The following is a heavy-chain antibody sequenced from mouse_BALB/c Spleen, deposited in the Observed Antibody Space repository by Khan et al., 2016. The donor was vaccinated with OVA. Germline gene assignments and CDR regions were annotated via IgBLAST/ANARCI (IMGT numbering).Heavy chain of an antibody. CDR3: ARAGWDVFAY. CDR2: IYPGSDST. V-gene: IGHV1-77*01. CDR1: GYTFTDYV. D-gene: IGHD4-1*01. Sequence: QVQLQQSGPELVKPGASVKMSCKASGYTFTDYVMNWVKQRNGQGLEWIGQIYPGSDSTYYNEKFKGKATLTTDRSSNTAYMQLRNLTSEDSAVYFCARAGWDVFAYWGQGPLVTVSA. J-gene: IGHJ3*01.